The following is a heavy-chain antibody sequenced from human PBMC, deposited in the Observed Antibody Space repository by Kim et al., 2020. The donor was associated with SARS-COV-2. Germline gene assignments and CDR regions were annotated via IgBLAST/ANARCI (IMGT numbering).Heavy chain of an antibody. CDR1: GFTFSSSE. CDR3: ARPTRYGLYDAFDI. Sequence: GGSLRLSCAASGFTFSSSEMNWVRQAPGKGLEWVSYISSSGSTIYYADSVKGRFTISRDNAKNSLYLQMNSLRAEDTAVYYCARPTRYGLYDAFDIWGQGTMVTVSS. D-gene: IGHD1-1*01. V-gene: IGHV3-48*03. CDR2: ISSSGSTI. J-gene: IGHJ3*02.